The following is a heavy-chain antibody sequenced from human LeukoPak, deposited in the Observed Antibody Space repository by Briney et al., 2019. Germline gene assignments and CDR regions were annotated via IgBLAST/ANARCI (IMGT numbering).Heavy chain of an antibody. D-gene: IGHD3-10*02. Sequence: SETLSLTCAVYGGSFSGYYWSWIRQPPGKGLEWIGEINHSGSTNYNPSLKSRVTISVDTSKNQFSLKLSSVTAADTAVYYCASSIVGNYRMFGYYYYYMDVWGKGTTVTVSS. CDR2: INHSGST. V-gene: IGHV4-34*01. J-gene: IGHJ6*03. CDR1: GGSFSGYY. CDR3: ASSIVGNYRMFGYYYYYMDV.